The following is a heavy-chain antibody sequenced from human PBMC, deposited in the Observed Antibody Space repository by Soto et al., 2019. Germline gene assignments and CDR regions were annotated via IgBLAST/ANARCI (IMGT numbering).Heavy chain of an antibody. J-gene: IGHJ4*02. CDR2: ISASNRIT. CDR3: ARVYRFYDRRPYYFDY. Sequence: QVQLVQSGAEVKQPGASVKVSCKASGYRFTSYGITWVRQAPGQGLEWMGWISASNRITSYAQKFQSRVTMTTDRSTATAYMELKNLRSDDTAVYYCARVYRFYDRRPYYFDYWGQGTLVTVSS. V-gene: IGHV1-18*04. D-gene: IGHD3-22*01. CDR1: GYRFTSYG.